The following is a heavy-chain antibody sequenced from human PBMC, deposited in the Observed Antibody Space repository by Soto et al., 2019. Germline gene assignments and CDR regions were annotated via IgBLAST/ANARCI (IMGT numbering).Heavy chain of an antibody. CDR3: ARRRYCSGGSCYWFDP. V-gene: IGHV4-39*01. J-gene: IGHJ5*02. Sequence: SETLSLTCTVSGGSISSSSYYWGWIRQPPGKGLEWIGSIYYSGSTYYNPSLKSRVTISVDTSKNQFSLKLSSVTAADTAVYYCARRRYCSGGSCYWFDPWGQGTLVTASS. CDR2: IYYSGST. D-gene: IGHD2-15*01. CDR1: GGSISSSSYY.